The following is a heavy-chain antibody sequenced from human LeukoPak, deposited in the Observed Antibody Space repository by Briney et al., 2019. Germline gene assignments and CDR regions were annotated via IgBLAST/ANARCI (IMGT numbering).Heavy chain of an antibody. J-gene: IGHJ4*01. CDR3: ARDTNYDSSGYYYELVDY. V-gene: IGHV3-30-3*01. CDR1: GFTFSSYA. Sequence: PGRSLRLSCAASGFTFSSYAMHWVRQAPGKGLEWVAVISYDGSNKYYADSVKGRFTISRDNSKNTLYLQMNSLRAEDTAVYYCARDTNYDSSGYYYELVDYW. D-gene: IGHD3-22*01. CDR2: ISYDGSNK.